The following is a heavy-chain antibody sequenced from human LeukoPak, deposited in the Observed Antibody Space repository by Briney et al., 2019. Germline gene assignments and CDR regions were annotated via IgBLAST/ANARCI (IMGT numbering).Heavy chain of an antibody. CDR3: SRRDYSNDNWFDP. CDR1: GGSFSGYY. V-gene: IGHV4-34*01. CDR2: INHSGST. D-gene: IGHD4-11*01. J-gene: IGHJ5*02. Sequence: PSETLSLTCAVYGGSFSGYYWSWIRQPPGKGLEWIGEINHSGSTNYNPSLKSRVTISVDTSKNQFSLKLSSVTAADTAVYYCSRRDYSNDNWFDPWGQGTLVTVSS.